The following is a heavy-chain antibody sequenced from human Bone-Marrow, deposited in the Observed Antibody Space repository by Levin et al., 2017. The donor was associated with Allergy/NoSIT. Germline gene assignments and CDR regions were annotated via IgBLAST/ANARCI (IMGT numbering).Heavy chain of an antibody. D-gene: IGHD6-25*01. V-gene: IGHV4-39*01. Sequence: SETLSLTCTLSGGSLSSSSYYWGWIRQPPGKRPEWIGSIFYGGNTYYNPSLRGRVTIAADTSKNQFSLTLNSVTAADTAVYYCTRPQAGRYMDVWGKGTKVTVSS. CDR3: TRPQAGRYMDV. CDR2: IFYGGNT. J-gene: IGHJ6*03. CDR1: GGSLSSSSYY.